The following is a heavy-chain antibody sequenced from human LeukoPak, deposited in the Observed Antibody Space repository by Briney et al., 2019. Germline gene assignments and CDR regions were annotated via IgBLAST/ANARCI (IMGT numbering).Heavy chain of an antibody. CDR2: ISWNSGSI. V-gene: IGHV3-9*01. CDR3: AKGVWELLEAFDI. Sequence: YPGRSLRLSCAASGFTFDDYAMHWVRQAPGKGLEWVSGISWNSGSIGYADSVKGRFTISRDNAKNSLYLQMNSLRAEDTALYYCAKGVWELLEAFDIWGQGTMVTVSS. D-gene: IGHD1-26*01. J-gene: IGHJ3*02. CDR1: GFTFDDYA.